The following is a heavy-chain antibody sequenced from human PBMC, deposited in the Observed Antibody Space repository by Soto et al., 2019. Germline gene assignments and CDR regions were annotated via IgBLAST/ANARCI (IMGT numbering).Heavy chain of an antibody. V-gene: IGHV3-33*01. D-gene: IGHD3-3*01. CDR2: IWYDGSNK. CDR3: ARTRSFTLGVYYDGMDV. Sequence: PGGSLRLSCAASGFTFSSYGMHWVRQAPGKGLEWVAVIWYDGSNKYYADSVKGQVTISADKSLSTAYLQWTSLKASDTALYYCARTRSFTLGVYYDGMDVWGQGTTVTVSS. CDR1: GFTFSSYG. J-gene: IGHJ6*02.